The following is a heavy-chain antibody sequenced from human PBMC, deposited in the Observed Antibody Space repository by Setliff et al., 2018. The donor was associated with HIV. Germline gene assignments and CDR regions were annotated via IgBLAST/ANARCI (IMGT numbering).Heavy chain of an antibody. CDR2: INPSGGRT. Sequence: ASVKVSCKASGYTFTNYYIHWVRQAPGQGLEWMGLINPSGGRTNYAQKFQGRLTMTSDTSTNTVYMELISLTSEDTAVYYCARDRVFGVTFPVYCFDTWGQGTRVTVSS. J-gene: IGHJ4*02. CDR3: ARDRVFGVTFPVYCFDT. V-gene: IGHV1-46*01. CDR1: GYTFTNYY. D-gene: IGHD3-16*01.